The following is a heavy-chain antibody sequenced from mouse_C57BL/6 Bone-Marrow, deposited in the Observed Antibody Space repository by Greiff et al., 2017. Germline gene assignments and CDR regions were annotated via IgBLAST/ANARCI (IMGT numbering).Heavy chain of an antibody. CDR2: INYDGSST. CDR1: GFTFSDYY. CDR3: ARGRRDGYSDMDY. D-gene: IGHD2-3*01. Sequence: EVQRVESEGGLVQPGSSMKLSCTASGFTFSDYYMAWVRQVPEKGLEWVANINYDGSSTYYLDALKSRFIISRDNAKNILYLQMSSLKSEDTATYYCARGRRDGYSDMDYWGQGTSVTVSS. J-gene: IGHJ4*01. V-gene: IGHV5-16*01.